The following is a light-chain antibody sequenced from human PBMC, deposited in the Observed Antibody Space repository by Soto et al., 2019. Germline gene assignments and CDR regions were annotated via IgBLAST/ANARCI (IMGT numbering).Light chain of an antibody. J-gene: IGKJ1*01. CDR3: QQSFRTPWT. V-gene: IGKV1-39*01. Sequence: DIQMTQSPSSLSASVGDRVTITCRPSQSISSYLNWYQQKPGKAPNLLIFAASNLQGGVPSRFSGSESGTDFTLTISSLQPEDSGTYYCQQSFRTPWTFGQGTKVEIK. CDR1: QSISSY. CDR2: AAS.